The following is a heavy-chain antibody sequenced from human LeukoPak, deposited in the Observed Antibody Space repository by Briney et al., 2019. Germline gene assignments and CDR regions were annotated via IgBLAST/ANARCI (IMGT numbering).Heavy chain of an antibody. CDR3: ATHDYDSSGYCYENDY. CDR1: GGSISSYY. Sequence: KPSETLSLTCTVSGGSISSYYWGWIRQPPGKGLEWIGSIYYSGSTYYNPSLKSRVTISVDTSKNQFSLKLSSVTAADTAVYYCATHDYDSSGYCYENDYWGQGTLVTVSS. D-gene: IGHD3-22*01. V-gene: IGHV4-39*01. CDR2: IYYSGST. J-gene: IGHJ4*02.